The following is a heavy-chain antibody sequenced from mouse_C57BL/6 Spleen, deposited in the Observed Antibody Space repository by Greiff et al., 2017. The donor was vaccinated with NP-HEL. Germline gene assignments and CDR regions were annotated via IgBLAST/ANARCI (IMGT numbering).Heavy chain of an antibody. CDR1: GYSITSGYY. V-gene: IGHV3-6*01. J-gene: IGHJ2*01. D-gene: IGHD1-1*01. CDR3: AREGDYYGSGYYFDY. Sequence: EVQLQQSGPGLVKPSQSLSLTCSVTGYSITSGYYWNWIRQFPGNKLEWMGYISYDGSNNYNPSLKNRISITRDKSKNQFFLKLNSVTTEDTATYYCAREGDYYGSGYYFDYWGQGTTLTVSS. CDR2: ISYDGSN.